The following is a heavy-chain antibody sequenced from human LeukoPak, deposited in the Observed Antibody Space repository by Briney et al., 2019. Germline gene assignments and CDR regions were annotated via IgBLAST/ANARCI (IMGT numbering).Heavy chain of an antibody. Sequence: SETLSLTCTVSGGSISSYYWSWIRQPPGKGLEWIGYIYYSGSTNYNPSLKSRVTISVDTSKNQFSLKLSSVTAADTAVYYCAGYDYVWGGLPWWGQGTLVTVSS. J-gene: IGHJ4*02. CDR3: AGYDYVWGGLPW. D-gene: IGHD3-16*01. CDR2: IYYSGST. V-gene: IGHV4-59*08. CDR1: GGSISSYY.